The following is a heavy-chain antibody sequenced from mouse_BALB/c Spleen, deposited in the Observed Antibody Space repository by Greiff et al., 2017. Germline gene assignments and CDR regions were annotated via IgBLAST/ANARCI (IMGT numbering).Heavy chain of an antibody. CDR2: INPSNGRT. CDR3: ARELYYDYDEFAY. D-gene: IGHD2-4*01. Sequence: QVQLQQPGAELVKPGASVKLSCKASGYTFTSYWMHWVKQRPGQGLEWIGEINPSNGRTNYNEKFKSKATLTSDKSSSTAYMELSSLTSEDSAVYYCARELYYDYDEFAYWGQGTLVTVSA. V-gene: IGHV1S81*02. CDR1: GYTFTSYW. J-gene: IGHJ3*01.